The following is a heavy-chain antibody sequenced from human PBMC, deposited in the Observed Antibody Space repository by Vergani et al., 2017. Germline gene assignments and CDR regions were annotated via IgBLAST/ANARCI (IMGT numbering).Heavy chain of an antibody. V-gene: IGHV3-33*06. CDR1: GFSFSSYA. CDR2: IWYDGSNK. Sequence: QVQLVESGGGVVQPGRSLRLSCAASGFSFSSYAMHWVRQAPGKGLEWVAVIWYDGSNKYYADSVKGRFTISRDNSKNTVYLQMNSLRAEDTAVYYCAKVMAMADSITPFDCWGQGTLVTVSS. J-gene: IGHJ4*02. CDR3: AKVMAMADSITPFDC. D-gene: IGHD5-24*01.